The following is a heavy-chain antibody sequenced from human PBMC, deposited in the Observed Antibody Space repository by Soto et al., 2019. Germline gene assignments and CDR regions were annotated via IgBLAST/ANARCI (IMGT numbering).Heavy chain of an antibody. D-gene: IGHD6-19*01. V-gene: IGHV4-34*01. Sequence: QVHLQQWGAGLLKPSETLSLTCRVYGVSFSAYYWSWIRQPPGEGLEWNGEINHSGSTNYNPSLKSRVTISIDTSKNQFFLMLTSVTAADTAVYYCARSVAGPDYWGQGTLVTVSS. CDR2: INHSGST. J-gene: IGHJ4*02. CDR3: ARSVAGPDY. CDR1: GVSFSAYY.